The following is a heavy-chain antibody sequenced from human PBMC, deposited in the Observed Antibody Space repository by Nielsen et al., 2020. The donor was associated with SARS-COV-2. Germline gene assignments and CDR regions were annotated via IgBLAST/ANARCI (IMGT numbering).Heavy chain of an antibody. V-gene: IGHV2-70*01. Sequence: TLSLTCAVSGGSISSGGYYWSWIRQPPGKALEWLALIHWDDDKYYSTSLKTRLTISKDTSKNQVVLTMTNMDPADTATYYCARTSPIYYYGMDVWGQGTTVTVSS. CDR3: ARTSPIYYYGMDV. J-gene: IGHJ6*02. CDR2: IHWDDDK. CDR1: GGSISSGGYY.